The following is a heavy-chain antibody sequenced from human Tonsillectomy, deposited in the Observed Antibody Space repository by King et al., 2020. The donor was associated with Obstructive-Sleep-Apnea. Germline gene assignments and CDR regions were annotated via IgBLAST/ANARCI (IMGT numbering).Heavy chain of an antibody. D-gene: IGHD6-19*01. CDR1: GYSFTSYW. Sequence: VQLVESGTEVKKPGESLTISCKDSGYSFTSYWIGWVRQMPGKGLEWMVIIFPADSDTRYNPSFQGRVTISADKSISTAYLQWSSLKASDTAMYYCARQQSYYYGMDVWGQGTTVTVSS. CDR3: ARQQSYYYGMDV. CDR2: IFPADSDT. V-gene: IGHV5-51*01. J-gene: IGHJ6*02.